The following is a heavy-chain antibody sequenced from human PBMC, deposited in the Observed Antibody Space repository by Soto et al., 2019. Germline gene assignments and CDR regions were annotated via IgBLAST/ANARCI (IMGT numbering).Heavy chain of an antibody. V-gene: IGHV4-38-2*01. D-gene: IGHD3-10*01. CDR3: AKKGYYPSGKLNLLDS. CDR1: GYSINIDYY. Sequence: AETLSLTCAVSGYSINIDYYWVCIRQPPGKGLEWIGSVDHSGRTYYSPSLRSRLTIFIDTSKNQFSLRLTSVTAADTAMYFWAKKGYYPSGKLNLLDSWGTGKMVTVSS. CDR2: VDHSGRT. J-gene: IGHJ4*02.